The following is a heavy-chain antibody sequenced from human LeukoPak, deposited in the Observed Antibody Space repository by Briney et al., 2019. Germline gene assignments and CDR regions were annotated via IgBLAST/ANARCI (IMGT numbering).Heavy chain of an antibody. CDR2: INPSGGRT. J-gene: IGHJ4*02. V-gene: IGHV1-46*01. D-gene: IGHD3-22*01. CDR3: ARGGRDYYDTSGYYS. Sequence: ASVKISCKASGGTFSSYAFSWVRQAPGQGLEWMGLINPSGGRTSYAQKFQGRATMTRDTSTNTVYMDLYSLRSEDTAVYYCARGGRDYYDTSGYYSWGQGTLVTVSS. CDR1: GGTFSSYA.